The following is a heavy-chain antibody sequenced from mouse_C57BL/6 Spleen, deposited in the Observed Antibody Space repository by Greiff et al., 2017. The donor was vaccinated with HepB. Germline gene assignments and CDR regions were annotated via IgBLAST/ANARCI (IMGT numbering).Heavy chain of an antibody. J-gene: IGHJ4*01. D-gene: IGHD2-3*01. V-gene: IGHV1-81*01. CDR2: IYPRSGNT. CDR1: GYTFTSYG. Sequence: QVQLQQSGAELARPGASVKLSCKASGYTFTSYGISWVKQRTGQGLEWIGEIYPRSGNTYYNEKFKGKATLTADKSSSTAYMELRSLTSEDSAVYFCARRPDGGAMDYWGQGTSVTVSS. CDR3: ARRPDGGAMDY.